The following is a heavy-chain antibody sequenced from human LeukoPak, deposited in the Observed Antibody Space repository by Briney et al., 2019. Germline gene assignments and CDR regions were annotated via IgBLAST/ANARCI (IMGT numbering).Heavy chain of an antibody. V-gene: IGHV3-23*01. J-gene: IGHJ4*02. D-gene: IGHD7-27*01. CDR1: GFIFNNYG. CDR2: ISGSGEST. CDR3: AKDFGNWGDY. Sequence: GGSLRLSCAASGFIFNNYGMSWVRQAPGKGLEWVSSISGSGESTYYPDSVNGRFTISRDNSKNTLYLQMNSLRVEDTAVYYCAKDFGNWGDYWGQGTLVTVSS.